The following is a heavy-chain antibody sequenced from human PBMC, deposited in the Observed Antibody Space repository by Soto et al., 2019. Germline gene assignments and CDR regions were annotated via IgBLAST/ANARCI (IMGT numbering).Heavy chain of an antibody. D-gene: IGHD5-12*01. CDR2: IYYSGST. V-gene: IGHV4-59*01. CDR1: GGSISSYY. Sequence: PSETLSLTCTVSGGSISSYYWSWMRQPPGKGLEWIGYIYYSGSTNYNPSLKSRVTISVDTSKNQFSLKLSSVTAADTAVYYCARVGGRDGYNWAAYWGQGTLVTVSS. J-gene: IGHJ4*02. CDR3: ARVGGRDGYNWAAY.